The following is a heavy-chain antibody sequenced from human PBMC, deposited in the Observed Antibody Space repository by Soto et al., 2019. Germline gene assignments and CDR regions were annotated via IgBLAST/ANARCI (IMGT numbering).Heavy chain of an antibody. CDR3: ARGPYCSSTSCLWADYFDY. Sequence: SETLSLTCAVYGGSFSGYYWSWIRQPPGKGLEWIGEINHSGSTNYNPSLKSRVTISVDTSKNQFSLKLSSVTAADTAVYYCARGPYCSSTSCLWADYFDYWGQGTLVTVSS. CDR2: INHSGST. D-gene: IGHD2-2*01. CDR1: GGSFSGYY. J-gene: IGHJ4*02. V-gene: IGHV4-34*01.